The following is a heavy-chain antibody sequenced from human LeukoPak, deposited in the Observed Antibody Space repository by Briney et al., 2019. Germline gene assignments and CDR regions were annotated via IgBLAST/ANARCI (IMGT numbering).Heavy chain of an antibody. CDR2: INPISGGT. J-gene: IGHJ4*02. CDR1: GYSFTGYY. V-gene: IGHV1-2*02. D-gene: IGHD1-26*01. CDR3: ARDREHYFDY. Sequence: GASVKVSCKASGYSFTGYYMHWVRQAPGQGLEWMGWINPISGGTNYAQKFQDRVTMTRATSISTAYMELSRLRSDDTAIYYCARDREHYFDYWGQGTLVTVSS.